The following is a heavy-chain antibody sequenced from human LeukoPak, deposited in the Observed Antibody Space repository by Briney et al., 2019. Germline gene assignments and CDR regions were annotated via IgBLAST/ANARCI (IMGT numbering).Heavy chain of an antibody. CDR1: GYTFTGYY. Sequence: GASVKVSCKASGYTFTGYYMHWVRQAPGQGLEWMGWINPNSGGTNYAQKFQGRVTMTRDTSISTAYMELSRLRSDDTAVYYCARDSPHWVGATKNFDYWGQGTLVTVSS. J-gene: IGHJ4*02. D-gene: IGHD1-26*01. CDR2: INPNSGGT. V-gene: IGHV1-2*02. CDR3: ARDSPHWVGATKNFDY.